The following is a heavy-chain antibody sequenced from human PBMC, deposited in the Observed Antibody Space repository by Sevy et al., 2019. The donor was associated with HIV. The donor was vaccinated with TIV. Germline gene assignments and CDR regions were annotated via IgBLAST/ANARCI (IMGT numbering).Heavy chain of an antibody. Sequence: ASVKVSCKASGGTFSSYAISWVRQAPGQGLEWMGGIIPIFGTANYAQKFQGRVTITADESMSTAYMELSSLRSEDTAVYYCARVYSSRSGSAYYYYYGMDVWGQGTTVTVSS. CDR2: IIPIFGTA. CDR1: GGTFSSYA. CDR3: ARVYSSRSGSAYYYYYGMDV. V-gene: IGHV1-69*13. D-gene: IGHD3-10*01. J-gene: IGHJ6*02.